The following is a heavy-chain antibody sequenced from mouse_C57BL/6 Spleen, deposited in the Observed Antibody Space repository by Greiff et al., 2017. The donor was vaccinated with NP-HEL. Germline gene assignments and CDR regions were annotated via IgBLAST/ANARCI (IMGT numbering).Heavy chain of an antibody. CDR1: GYSFTGYY. V-gene: IGHV1-42*01. Sequence: VQLQQSGPELVKPGASVKISCKASGYSFTGYYMNWVKQSPEKSLEWIGEINPSTGGTTYNQKFKAKATLTVDKSSSTAYMQLKSLTSEDSAVYYCARIYYYGSSNFAMDYGGQGTSVTVSS. CDR2: INPSTGGT. J-gene: IGHJ4*01. D-gene: IGHD1-1*01. CDR3: ARIYYYGSSNFAMDY.